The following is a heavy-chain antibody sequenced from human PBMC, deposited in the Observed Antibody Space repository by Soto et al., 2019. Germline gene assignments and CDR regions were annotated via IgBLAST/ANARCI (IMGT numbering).Heavy chain of an antibody. J-gene: IGHJ4*02. D-gene: IGHD3-3*01. Sequence: GGSLRLSCSASGFKFSDYTMHWVRQTPGKGLEFVSAISNNGSDTYYGDSVKGRFYISRDNSRNTLYLQMNSLNTDDSATYYCVKEEAPCCEWSYYFDSWGQGTQVTVSS. CDR1: GFKFSDYT. CDR3: VKEEAPCCEWSYYFDS. CDR2: ISNNGSDT. V-gene: IGHV3-64D*06.